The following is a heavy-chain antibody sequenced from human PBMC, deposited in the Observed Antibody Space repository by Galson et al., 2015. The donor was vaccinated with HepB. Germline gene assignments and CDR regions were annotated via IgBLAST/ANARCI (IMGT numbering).Heavy chain of an antibody. D-gene: IGHD3-22*01. V-gene: IGHV1-69*13. Sequence: SVKVSCKASGGTFSSYAISWVRQAPGQGLEWMGGIIPIFGTANYAQKFQGRVTITADESTSTAYMELSSLRSEDTAVYYCARAECPTYYYDSSGYCPIDYCGQGTLVTVSS. CDR2: IIPIFGTA. J-gene: IGHJ4*02. CDR3: ARAECPTYYYDSSGYCPIDY. CDR1: GGTFSSYA.